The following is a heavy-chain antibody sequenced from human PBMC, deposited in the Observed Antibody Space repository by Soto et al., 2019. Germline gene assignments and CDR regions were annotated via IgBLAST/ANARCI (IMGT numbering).Heavy chain of an antibody. V-gene: IGHV1-69*13. CDR1: GGTFSSYA. J-gene: IGHJ4*02. CDR3: ARDLGTVRAQGFDY. D-gene: IGHD1-1*01. CDR2: IIPIFGTA. Sequence: ASVKVSCKASGGTFSSYAISWVRQAPGQGLEWMGGIIPIFGTANYAQKFQGRVTITADESTSTAYMELSSLRSEDTAVYYCARDLGTVRAQGFDYWGQGTLVTVSS.